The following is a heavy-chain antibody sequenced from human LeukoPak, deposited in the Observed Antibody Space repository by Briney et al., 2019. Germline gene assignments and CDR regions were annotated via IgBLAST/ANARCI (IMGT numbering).Heavy chain of an antibody. D-gene: IGHD6-13*01. CDR3: ARYAAGPNDY. Sequence: GGSLRLSCAASGFTLSSYSMNWVRQAPGKGLEWVSSISSSSSHIYYADSVKGRFTISRDNAKNSLYLQMNSQRAEDTAVYYCARYAAGPNDYWGQGDLVTVSS. J-gene: IGHJ4*02. CDR2: ISSSSSHI. V-gene: IGHV3-21*01. CDR1: GFTLSSYS.